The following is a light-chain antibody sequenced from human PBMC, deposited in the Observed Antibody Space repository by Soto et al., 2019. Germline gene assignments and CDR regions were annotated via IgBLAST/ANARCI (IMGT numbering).Light chain of an antibody. Sequence: QSVLTQPRSVSGSPGQSVAISCTGTRSDVGGYNYVSWYQQHPGKAPKLMIYDVNKRPSGVPDRFSGSKSGNTASLTISGLQAEDEADYYCCSYAGSYTFDVFGTGTKVTVL. J-gene: IGLJ1*01. CDR3: CSYAGSYTFDV. V-gene: IGLV2-11*01. CDR2: DVN. CDR1: RSDVGGYNY.